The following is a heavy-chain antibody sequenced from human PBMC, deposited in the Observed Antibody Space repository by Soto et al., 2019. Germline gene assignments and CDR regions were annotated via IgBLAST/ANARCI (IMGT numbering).Heavy chain of an antibody. CDR1: GFNFTNHV. V-gene: IGHV3-23*01. Sequence: EVQVLESGGALVYPTGSLRLSGSASGFNFTNHVINWVRQAPGKGLEWVSSISNSDDVGFYADSVRGRFIVSRDISTNSVFLQMNFLRVEDTAIYYCAKTVAATKLEDYWGQGTLVTVSS. CDR2: ISNSDDVG. J-gene: IGHJ4*02. D-gene: IGHD6-19*01. CDR3: AKTVAATKLEDY.